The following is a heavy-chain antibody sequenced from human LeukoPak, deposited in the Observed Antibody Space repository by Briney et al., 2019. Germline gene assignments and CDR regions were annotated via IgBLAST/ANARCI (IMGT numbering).Heavy chain of an antibody. CDR1: GGPISSGGYY. V-gene: IGHV4-31*03. Sequence: SQTLSLTCTVSGGPISSGGYYWSWIRQHPGKGLEWIGYIYYSGSTYYNPSLKSRVTISVDTSKNQFSLKLSSVTAADTAVYYCARVNYYDSSGYYYQPYYFDYWGQGTLVTVSS. CDR3: ARVNYYDSSGYYYQPYYFDY. J-gene: IGHJ4*02. CDR2: IYYSGST. D-gene: IGHD3-22*01.